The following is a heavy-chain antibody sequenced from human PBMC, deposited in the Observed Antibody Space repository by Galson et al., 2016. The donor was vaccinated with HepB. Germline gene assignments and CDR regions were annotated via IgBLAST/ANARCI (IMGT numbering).Heavy chain of an antibody. CDR1: GFALSSSGMA. V-gene: IGHV2-5*02. CDR2: IFWDDDT. CDR3: ARKVTRSHGNPFDQ. J-gene: IGHJ4*02. Sequence: PALVKPTQTLTLTCTFSGFALSSSGMAVGWLRQPPGKALEWLALIFWDDDTRYSPSLKSRLTITKDSSENQVVLKMTNMDHVDTGTYYCARKVTRSHGNPFDQWGQGTQVTVSS. D-gene: IGHD1-1*01.